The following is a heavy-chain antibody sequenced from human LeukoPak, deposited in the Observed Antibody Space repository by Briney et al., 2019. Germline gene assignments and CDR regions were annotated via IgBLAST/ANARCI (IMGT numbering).Heavy chain of an antibody. CDR1: GFTFDDYA. CDR2: ISWNSGSI. D-gene: IGHD3-22*01. J-gene: IGHJ4*02. Sequence: PGRSLRLSCAASGFTFDDYAMHWVRQAPGKGLEWVSGISWNSGSIGYADSVKGRFTISRDNAKNSLYLQMNSLRAEDTALYYCAKATTYYYDRSGYYPGYFDYWGQGTLVTVSS. CDR3: AKATTYYYDRSGYYPGYFDY. V-gene: IGHV3-9*01.